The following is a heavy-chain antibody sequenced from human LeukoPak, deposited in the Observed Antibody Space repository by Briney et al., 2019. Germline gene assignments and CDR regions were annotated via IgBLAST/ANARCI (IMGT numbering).Heavy chain of an antibody. D-gene: IGHD2-2*01. Sequence: SETLSLTCTGSGGSCSSYYWTWIRQPPGKGLEWIGYIDHSGSTNYNPSLKSRVTISVDTSKNQFSLKLSSVTAADTAVYYCAKRYCSSTTCYDDRGAFDYWGQGTLVPVSS. J-gene: IGHJ4*02. CDR1: GGSCSSYY. CDR3: AKRYCSSTTCYDDRGAFDY. CDR2: IDHSGST. V-gene: IGHV4-59*08.